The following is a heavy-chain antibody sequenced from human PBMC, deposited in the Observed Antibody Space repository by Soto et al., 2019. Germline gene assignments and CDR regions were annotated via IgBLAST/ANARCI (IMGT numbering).Heavy chain of an antibody. J-gene: IGHJ6*02. CDR1: GGTFSSYA. V-gene: IGHV1-69*18. Sequence: QVQLVQSGAEVKKPGSSVTVSCKASGGTFSSYAISWVRQAPGQGLEWMGRIIPFIGTANDAQNFQGSVTITADESPSTAYMELTSLPSEDTAVYYCARVVMTTVPATYYYGMDVWGQGTTVPVSS. D-gene: IGHD4-4*01. CDR3: ARVVMTTVPATYYYGMDV. CDR2: IIPFIGTA.